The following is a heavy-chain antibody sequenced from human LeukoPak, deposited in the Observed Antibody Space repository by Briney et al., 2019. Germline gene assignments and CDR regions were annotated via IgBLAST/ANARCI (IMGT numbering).Heavy chain of an antibody. CDR3: ARDREVINYYYMDV. V-gene: IGHV3-9*01. J-gene: IGHJ6*03. Sequence: GGSLRLSCAASGFTFDDYAMHWVRQAPGKGLEWLSGISWNSGSIGYADSVKGRFTISRDNAKNSLYLQMNSLRAEDTAVYYCARDREVINYYYMDVWGKGTTVTVSS. CDR2: ISWNSGSI. CDR1: GFTFDDYA. D-gene: IGHD3-10*01.